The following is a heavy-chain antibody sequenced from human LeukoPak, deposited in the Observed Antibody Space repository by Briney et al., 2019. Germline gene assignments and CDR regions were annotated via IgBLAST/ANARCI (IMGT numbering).Heavy chain of an antibody. Sequence: GGSLLLSCAASGFTFSSHSMNWVRQAPGKGLEWVSYISSSSSARYYADSVKGRFTISRDDARNSLYLQMNSLRAEDTAVYYCARMSGSRLPGYWGQGALVTVSS. V-gene: IGHV3-48*01. D-gene: IGHD3-3*01. J-gene: IGHJ4*02. CDR2: ISSSSSAR. CDR3: ARMSGSRLPGY. CDR1: GFTFSSHS.